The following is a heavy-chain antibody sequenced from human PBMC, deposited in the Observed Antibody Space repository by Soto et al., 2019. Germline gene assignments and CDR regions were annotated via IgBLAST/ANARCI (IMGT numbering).Heavy chain of an antibody. V-gene: IGHV3-74*01. Sequence: VQLVESGGGLVQPGGSLRLSCAASGFTFSSYWMHWVRQAPGKGLVWVSRINSDGSSTSYADSVKGRFTISRDNAKNTLYLQMNSLRAEDTAVYYCVRTSLVVAAATREDYWGQGTLVTVSS. CDR1: GFTFSSYW. CDR3: VRTSLVVAAATREDY. D-gene: IGHD2-15*01. CDR2: INSDGSST. J-gene: IGHJ4*02.